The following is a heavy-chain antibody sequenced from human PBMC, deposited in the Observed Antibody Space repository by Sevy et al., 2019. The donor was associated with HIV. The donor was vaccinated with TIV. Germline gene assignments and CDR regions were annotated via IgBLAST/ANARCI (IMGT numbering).Heavy chain of an antibody. V-gene: IGHV4-39*01. Sequence: SETLSLTCTVSGGSISSSSYYWGWIRQPPGKGLEWIGSIYYSGSTYYNPSLKSRVTISVDTSKNQFSLKLSSVTAADTVVYYCARHMRVGYSGSSSRGIDYWGQGTLVTVSS. CDR1: GGSISSSSYY. J-gene: IGHJ4*02. D-gene: IGHD1-26*01. CDR3: ARHMRVGYSGSSSRGIDY. CDR2: IYYSGST.